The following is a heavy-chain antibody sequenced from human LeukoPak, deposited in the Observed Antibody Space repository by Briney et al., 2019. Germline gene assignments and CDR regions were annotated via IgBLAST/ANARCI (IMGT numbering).Heavy chain of an antibody. Sequence: SETLSLTCTVSGGSISSYYWSWLRQPPGKGLEWIGYIYYSGSTNYNPSLKRRVTISVDTSKNQFSLKLSSVPTADTAVYYFASYSSSSGVIDYWGQGTLVTVSS. CDR2: IYYSGST. CDR3: ASYSSSSGVIDY. V-gene: IGHV4-59*01. CDR1: GGSISSYY. D-gene: IGHD6-6*01. J-gene: IGHJ4*02.